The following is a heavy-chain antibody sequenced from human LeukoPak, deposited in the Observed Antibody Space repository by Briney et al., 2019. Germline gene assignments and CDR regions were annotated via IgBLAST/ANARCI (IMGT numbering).Heavy chain of an antibody. CDR1: GYTFTSYG. D-gene: IGHD6-19*01. J-gene: IGHJ4*02. CDR3: ATPQSRIAVAGRTSYYFDY. Sequence: ASVKVSCKASGYTFTSYGISWVRQAPGQGLEWMGWISAYNGNTNYAQKLQGRVTMTTDTSTSTAYMELSSLRSEDTAVYYCATPQSRIAVAGRTSYYFDYWGQGTLVTVSS. V-gene: IGHV1-18*01. CDR2: ISAYNGNT.